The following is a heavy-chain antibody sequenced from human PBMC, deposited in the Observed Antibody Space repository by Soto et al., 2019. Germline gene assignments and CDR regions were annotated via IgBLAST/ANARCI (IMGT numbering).Heavy chain of an antibody. D-gene: IGHD4-17*01. J-gene: IGHJ4*02. CDR2: IIPILGIA. CDR1: GGTFSSYT. Sequence: ASVKVSCKASGGTFSSYTISWVRQAPGQGLEWMGRIIPILGIANYAQKFQGRVTITADKSTSTAYMELSSLRSEDTAVYYCARALDYGDYPNYWGQGTLVTVSS. V-gene: IGHV1-69*02. CDR3: ARALDYGDYPNY.